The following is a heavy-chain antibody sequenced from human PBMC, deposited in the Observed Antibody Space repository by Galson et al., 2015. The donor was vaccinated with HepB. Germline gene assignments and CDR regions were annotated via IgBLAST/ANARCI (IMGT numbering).Heavy chain of an antibody. CDR1: GLTFSSYA. CDR2: ISGSGGST. Sequence: SLRLSCAASGLTFSSYAMSWVRQAPGKGPEWVSAISGSGGSTYYADSVKGRFTISRDNSKNTLYLQMNSLRAEDTAVYYCAKQQRADWNAHACDYWGQGTLVTVSS. CDR3: AKQQRADWNAHACDY. V-gene: IGHV3-23*01. J-gene: IGHJ4*02. D-gene: IGHD1-1*01.